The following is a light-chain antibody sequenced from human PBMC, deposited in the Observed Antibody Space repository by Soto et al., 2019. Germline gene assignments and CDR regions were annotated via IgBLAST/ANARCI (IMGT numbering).Light chain of an antibody. V-gene: IGKV1-6*01. CDR2: AAS. CDR1: QGIRND. CDR3: QQLNSYLFT. J-gene: IGKJ5*01. Sequence: AIQLTQSPSSLSASVGDRVTITCRASQGIRNDLGWYQQKPGKAPKLLIYAASSLQSGVPSRFSGSASGTDFTLTISSLQPEDFASYYCQQLNSYLFTFGQGTRLEIK.